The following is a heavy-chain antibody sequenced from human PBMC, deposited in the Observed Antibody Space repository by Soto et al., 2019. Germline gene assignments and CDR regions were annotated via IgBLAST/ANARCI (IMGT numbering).Heavy chain of an antibody. CDR1: GGSISSGGYY. Sequence: SETLSLTCAVSGGSISSGGYYWSWIRQHPGKGLEWIGYIYYSGSTYYNPSLKSRVTISVDTSKNQFSLKLSSVTAADTAVYYCARSFGVAEAGPSEYWGQGSPVTVSS. CDR3: ARSFGVAEAGPSEY. J-gene: IGHJ4*02. V-gene: IGHV4-31*11. D-gene: IGHD6-13*01. CDR2: IYYSGST.